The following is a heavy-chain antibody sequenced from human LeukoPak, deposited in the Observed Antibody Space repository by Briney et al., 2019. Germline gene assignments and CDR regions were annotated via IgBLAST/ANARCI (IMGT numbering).Heavy chain of an antibody. D-gene: IGHD7-27*01. Sequence: SETLSLTCTVSGGSISSSSYYWGWIRQPPGKGLEWIGSIYYSGSTNYNPSLKSRVTISVDTSKNQFSLKLSSVTAADTAVYYCARVPGDLGNYYGMDVWGQGTTVTVSS. V-gene: IGHV4-39*07. CDR1: GGSISSSSYY. J-gene: IGHJ6*02. CDR3: ARVPGDLGNYYGMDV. CDR2: IYYSGST.